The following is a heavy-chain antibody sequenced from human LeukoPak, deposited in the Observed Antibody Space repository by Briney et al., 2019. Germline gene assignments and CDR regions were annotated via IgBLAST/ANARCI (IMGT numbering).Heavy chain of an antibody. V-gene: IGHV4-59*12. CDR1: GGSISSYY. CDR3: ARAGLPYGSGSYSDY. Sequence: SETLSLTCTVSGGSISSYYWSWIRQPPGKGLEWIGYIYYSGSTNYNPSLKSRVTISVDTSKNQFSLKLTSVTATDTAVYYCARAGLPYGSGSYSDYWGQGTLVTVSS. D-gene: IGHD3-10*01. J-gene: IGHJ4*02. CDR2: IYYSGST.